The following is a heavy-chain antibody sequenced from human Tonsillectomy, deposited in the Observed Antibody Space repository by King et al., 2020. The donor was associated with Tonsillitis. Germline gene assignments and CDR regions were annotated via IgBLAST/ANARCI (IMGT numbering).Heavy chain of an antibody. D-gene: IGHD1-26*01. Sequence: MQLQESGPGLVKPSETLSLTCTVSGASISSTSYYWGWIRQPPGKGLEWIGSIYYSGSTYYNPSLKSRVTISVDTSKNQFSLKLSSVTAADTAVYYCARLHSGSYPYYFDYWGQGTLVTVSS. CDR1: GASISSTSYY. CDR3: ARLHSGSYPYYFDY. J-gene: IGHJ4*02. CDR2: IYYSGST. V-gene: IGHV4-39*01.